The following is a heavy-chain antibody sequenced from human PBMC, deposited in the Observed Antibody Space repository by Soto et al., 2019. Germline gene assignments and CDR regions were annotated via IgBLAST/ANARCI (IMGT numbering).Heavy chain of an antibody. CDR1: GGSISSYY. CDR2: IYYSGST. J-gene: IGHJ6*02. V-gene: IGHV4-59*01. Sequence: SETLSLTCTVSGGSISSYYWSWIRQPPGKGLEWIGYIYYSGSTNYNPSLKSRVTISVDTSKNQFSLKLSSVTAADTAVYYCARSRSYDFWSGKGGMDVWGQGTTVTVSS. D-gene: IGHD3-3*01. CDR3: ARSRSYDFWSGKGGMDV.